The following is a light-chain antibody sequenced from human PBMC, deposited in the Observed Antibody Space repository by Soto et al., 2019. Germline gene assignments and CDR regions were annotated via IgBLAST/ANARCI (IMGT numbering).Light chain of an antibody. J-gene: IGKJ3*01. V-gene: IGKV3-20*01. CDR2: GAS. CDR3: QQYGSSPSMFT. Sequence: EIVLTQSPGTLSLSPGERATLSCRASQSVSSSYLAWYQQKPGQAPRLLIYGASSRATGIPDRFSGSGSGTDFTLTICRLEPEDFAVYYCQQYGSSPSMFTFGPGTKVDIK. CDR1: QSVSSSY.